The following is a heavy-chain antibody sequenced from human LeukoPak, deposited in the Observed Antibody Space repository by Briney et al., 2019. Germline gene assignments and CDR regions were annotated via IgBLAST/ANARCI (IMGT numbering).Heavy chain of an antibody. D-gene: IGHD3-22*01. Sequence: GGSLRLSCAASGFTFSNYWMHWVRQAPGKGQVWVSRINTDGSRITYADSVKGRFTISRDNAMNTVYLQMNSLRAEDTAVYYCARVLSGSWDWFDPWGQGTLVTVSS. CDR3: ARVLSGSWDWFDP. J-gene: IGHJ5*02. V-gene: IGHV3-74*01. CDR1: GFTFSNYW. CDR2: INTDGSRI.